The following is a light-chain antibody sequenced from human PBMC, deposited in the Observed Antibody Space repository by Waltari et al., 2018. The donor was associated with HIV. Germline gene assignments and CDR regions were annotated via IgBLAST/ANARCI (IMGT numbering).Light chain of an antibody. J-gene: IGLJ3*02. V-gene: IGLV3-1*01. CDR2: QDT. CDR3: QAWDSSTVV. Sequence: SFELTQPPSVSVSPGQLASITCSGAKLGNKYACWYQQKPGQSPVLVIYQDTKRPSGIPERFSGSNSGNTATLTISGTQAMDEADYYCQAWDSSTVVFGGGTKLTVL. CDR1: KLGNKY.